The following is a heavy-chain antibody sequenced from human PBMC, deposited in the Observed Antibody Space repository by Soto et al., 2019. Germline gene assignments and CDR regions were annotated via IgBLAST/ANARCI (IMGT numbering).Heavy chain of an antibody. V-gene: IGHV3-7*04. CDR3: ARGLSSGWHYFEY. CDR2: IKQDGSEK. D-gene: IGHD6-19*01. CDR1: GFSFVSYW. Sequence: GGSLRLSCAASGFSFVSYWMGWVRQAPGKGLEWVANIKQDGSEKYYVDSVRGRFSICRDNAQNSLYLQMNSLRAEDTAVYYCARGLSSGWHYFEYWGQGTLVTVSS. J-gene: IGHJ4*02.